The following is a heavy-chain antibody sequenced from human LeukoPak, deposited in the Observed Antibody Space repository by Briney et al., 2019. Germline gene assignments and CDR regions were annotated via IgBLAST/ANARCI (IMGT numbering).Heavy chain of an antibody. Sequence: GASVKVSCKVSGYTLTELSMHWVRQAPGKGLEWMGGFDPEDGETIYAQKFQGRVTMTGDTSTDTAYMELSSLRSEDTAVYYCATVRITMVRGVKDAFDIWGQGTMFTVSS. D-gene: IGHD3-10*01. CDR2: FDPEDGET. J-gene: IGHJ3*02. CDR1: GYTLTELS. V-gene: IGHV1-24*01. CDR3: ATVRITMVRGVKDAFDI.